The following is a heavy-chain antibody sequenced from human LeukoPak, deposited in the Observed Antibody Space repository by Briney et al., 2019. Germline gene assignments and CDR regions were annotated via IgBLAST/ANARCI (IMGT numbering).Heavy chain of an antibody. CDR1: GGSISSYY. Sequence: SETLSLTCTVSGGSISSYYWSWIRQPAGKGPEWIGRIYTSGSTNYNPSLKSRVTMSVDTSKNQFSLKLSSVTAADTAVYYCAREYDFWSGYYFFDYWGQGTLVTVSS. D-gene: IGHD3-3*01. J-gene: IGHJ4*02. V-gene: IGHV4-4*07. CDR3: AREYDFWSGYYFFDY. CDR2: IYTSGST.